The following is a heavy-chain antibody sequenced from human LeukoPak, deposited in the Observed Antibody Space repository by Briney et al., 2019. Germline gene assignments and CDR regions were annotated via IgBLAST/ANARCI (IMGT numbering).Heavy chain of an antibody. CDR1: GGSISSYY. J-gene: IGHJ6*02. CDR3: ARGVAGGIYGMEV. Sequence: SETLSLTCTVSGGSISSYYWSWIRQPPGKGLEWIGYIYYSGSTNYNPSLKSRVTISVDTSKTQFSLKLSSVTAADAAVYDCARGVAGGIYGMEVWGQGTRVTVSS. D-gene: IGHD6-19*01. V-gene: IGHV4-59*08. CDR2: IYYSGST.